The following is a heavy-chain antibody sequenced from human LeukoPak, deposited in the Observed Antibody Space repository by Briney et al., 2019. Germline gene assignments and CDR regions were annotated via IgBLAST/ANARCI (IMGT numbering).Heavy chain of an antibody. Sequence: GGSLRLSCTASGFAFGSSEMNWVRQAPGKGLEWVSYISSLGTKIYYADSVKGRFTMYRDNAKNSLYLQMNSLTAEDTAIYFCERESSGRGMDVWGQGTTVTVSS. CDR2: ISSLGTKI. CDR3: ERESSGRGMDV. J-gene: IGHJ6*02. V-gene: IGHV3-48*03. CDR1: GFAFGSSE. D-gene: IGHD6-19*01.